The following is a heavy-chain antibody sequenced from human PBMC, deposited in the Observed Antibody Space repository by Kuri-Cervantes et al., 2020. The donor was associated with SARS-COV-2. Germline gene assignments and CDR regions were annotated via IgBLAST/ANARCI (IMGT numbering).Heavy chain of an antibody. CDR2: IYHSGST. V-gene: IGHV4-30-2*01. CDR1: GGSISSGGYY. J-gene: IGHJ5*02. D-gene: IGHD5-24*01. CDR3: ARVGMATGGFWFDP. Sequence: SCTVSGGSISSGGYYWSWIRQPPGKGLEWIGYIYHSGSTYYNPSLKSRVTISVDRSKNQFSLKLSSVTAADTAVYYCARVGMATGGFWFDPWGQGTLVTVSS.